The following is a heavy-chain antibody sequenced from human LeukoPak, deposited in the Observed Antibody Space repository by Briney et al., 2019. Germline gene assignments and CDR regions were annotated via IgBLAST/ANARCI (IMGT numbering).Heavy chain of an antibody. Sequence: GASVKVSCKASGYTFTGYYMHWVRQAPGQGLEWMGWINPNGGGTNYAQKFQGRVTMTRDTSISTAYMELSRLRSDDTAVYYCARDSELPYYYYYGMDVWGQGTTVTVSS. CDR1: GYTFTGYY. D-gene: IGHD1-26*01. CDR2: INPNGGGT. J-gene: IGHJ6*02. V-gene: IGHV1-2*02. CDR3: ARDSELPYYYYYGMDV.